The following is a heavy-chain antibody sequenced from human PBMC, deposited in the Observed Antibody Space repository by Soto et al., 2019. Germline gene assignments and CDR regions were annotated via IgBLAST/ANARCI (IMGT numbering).Heavy chain of an antibody. Sequence: EVQLVESGGVVVQPGGSLRLSCAASGFTFDDYTMHWVRQAPGKGLEWVSLISWDGDSTYSADSVKGRFTISRDNSKNSLYLQMNSLRTEDTALYYCAKGKRGYSYERALPHWGQGTLVTVSS. J-gene: IGHJ4*02. CDR3: AKGKRGYSYERALPH. V-gene: IGHV3-43*01. CDR2: ISWDGDST. CDR1: GFTFDDYT. D-gene: IGHD5-18*01.